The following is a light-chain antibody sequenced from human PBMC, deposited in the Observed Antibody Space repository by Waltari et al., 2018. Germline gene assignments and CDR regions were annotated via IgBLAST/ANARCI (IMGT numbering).Light chain of an antibody. V-gene: IGLV3-1*01. CDR3: QAWDSGVAGV. J-gene: IGLJ1*01. Sequence: SYDLTQSPSVSVSPGQTASIPSPGDALEKKYVCWYQQKPGQSPVLVIYQDVRRPSEIPERFSGSNSGTTATLTISGTQPMDEADYYCQAWDSGVAGVFGTGTKVTVL. CDR2: QDV. CDR1: ALEKKY.